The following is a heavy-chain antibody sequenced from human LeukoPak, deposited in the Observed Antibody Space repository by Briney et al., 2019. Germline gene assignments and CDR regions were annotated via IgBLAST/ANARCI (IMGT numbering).Heavy chain of an antibody. CDR1: GGSISSYY. CDR3: ATWGIAVAGTFDY. J-gene: IGHJ4*02. V-gene: IGHV4-59*08. CDR2: IYYSGST. D-gene: IGHD6-19*01. Sequence: SETLSLTCSVSGGSISSYYWSWIRQPPGKGLEWIGYIYYSGSTNNNPSVKSRVAISEDTSKNQFSLKLSSVTGADTAVYYCATWGIAVAGTFDYWGQGTLVT.